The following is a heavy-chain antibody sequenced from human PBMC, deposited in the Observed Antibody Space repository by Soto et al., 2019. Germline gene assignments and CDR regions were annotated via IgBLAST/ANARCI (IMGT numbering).Heavy chain of an antibody. CDR2: INSDGSST. CDR3: ARDLAAAGTQIYYYYGMDV. D-gene: IGHD6-13*01. V-gene: IGHV3-74*01. Sequence: GGSLRLSCAVSGFTFSTYCMHWVRQAPETGLVWVSRINSDGSSTSYADSVKGRFTISRDNAKNTLYLQMNSLRAEDTAVYYCARDLAAAGTQIYYYYGMDVWGQGTTVTVSS. CDR1: GFTFSTYC. J-gene: IGHJ6*02.